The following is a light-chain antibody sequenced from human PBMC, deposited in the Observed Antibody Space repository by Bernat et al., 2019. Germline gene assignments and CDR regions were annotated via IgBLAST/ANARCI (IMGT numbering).Light chain of an antibody. CDR3: RVWDSSSDHPV. V-gene: IGLV3-21*03. J-gene: IGLJ3*02. CDR2: DDT. Sequence: SYVLTQPPSVPVAPGKTARITCGGHNIGSKSVHWYQQKPGQAPVLVVYDDTARPSGLPERVSGSKSGQTATLTISRVEAGDEGDYYWRVWDSSSDHPVFGGGTKLTVL. CDR1: NIGSKS.